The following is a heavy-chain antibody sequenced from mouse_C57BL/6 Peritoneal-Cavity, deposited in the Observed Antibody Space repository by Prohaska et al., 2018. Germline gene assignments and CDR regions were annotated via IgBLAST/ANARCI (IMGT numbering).Heavy chain of an antibody. CDR3: ARHEGLRFYFDY. CDR2: ISSGGSYT. V-gene: IGHV5-6*01. D-gene: IGHD2-4*01. J-gene: IGHJ2*01. Sequence: EVQLVESGGDLVKPGGSLKLSCAASGFTFSSYGMSWVRQTPDKRLEWVATISSGGSYTYYPDSVKGRFTISRYNAKNTLYLQMSSLKSEDTAMYYCARHEGLRFYFDYWGQGTTLTVSS. CDR1: GFTFSSYG.